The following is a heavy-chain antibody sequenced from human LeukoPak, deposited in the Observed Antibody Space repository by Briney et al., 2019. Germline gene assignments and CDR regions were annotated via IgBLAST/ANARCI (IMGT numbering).Heavy chain of an antibody. Sequence: ASVKVSCKASGYIFTGYYMHWVRQAPGQGLEWMGWINPNSGDTNYAQKFQGRVTMTRDTSISTAYMELSRLRSDDTAVYYCARDLKGYYSIFDPWGQGTLVTVSS. CDR3: ARDLKGYYSIFDP. J-gene: IGHJ5*02. CDR2: INPNSGDT. V-gene: IGHV1-2*02. D-gene: IGHD3-3*01. CDR1: GYIFTGYY.